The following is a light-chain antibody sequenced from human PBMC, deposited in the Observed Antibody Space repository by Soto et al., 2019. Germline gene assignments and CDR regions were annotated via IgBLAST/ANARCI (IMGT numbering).Light chain of an antibody. CDR3: SSFTSIMSDV. CDR1: SSDVGGYNS. J-gene: IGLJ1*01. Sequence: SALTQPASVSGSPGQSITISCTGTSSDVGGYNSVSWYQQDPGKAPKLMIYDVTYRPSGVSNRFSGSKSGNTASLTISGLQSEDEADYQCSSFTSIMSDVVGTGTKLTV. CDR2: DVT. V-gene: IGLV2-14*01.